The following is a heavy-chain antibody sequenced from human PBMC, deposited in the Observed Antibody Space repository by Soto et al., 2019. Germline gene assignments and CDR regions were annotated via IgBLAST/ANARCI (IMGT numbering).Heavy chain of an antibody. Sequence: SVKVSCKGSGNTFMYLYLHWVRQAPGQALEWMGWVTPFNGNTKYAPRFQDRVTFTGDSSMSTAYMDLRSLRPEDTAMYYCASGRYDSSGYFDYCGPGTLVTISS. D-gene: IGHD3-22*01. CDR3: ASGRYDSSGYFDY. CDR1: GNTFMYLY. V-gene: IGHV1-45*02. CDR2: VTPFNGNT. J-gene: IGHJ4*02.